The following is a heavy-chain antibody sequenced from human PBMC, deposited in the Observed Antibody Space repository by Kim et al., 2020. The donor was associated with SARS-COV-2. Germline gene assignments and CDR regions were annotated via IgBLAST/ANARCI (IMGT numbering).Heavy chain of an antibody. Sequence: GGSLRLSCAASGFTFSSYSMNWVRQAPGKGLEWVSSISSSSSYIYYADSVKGRFTISRDNAKNSLYLQMNSLRAEDTAVYYCARGGGVGATTKNFDYWGQGTLVTVSS. CDR1: GFTFSSYS. D-gene: IGHD1-26*01. CDR2: ISSSSSYI. CDR3: ARGGGVGATTKNFDY. J-gene: IGHJ4*02. V-gene: IGHV3-21*01.